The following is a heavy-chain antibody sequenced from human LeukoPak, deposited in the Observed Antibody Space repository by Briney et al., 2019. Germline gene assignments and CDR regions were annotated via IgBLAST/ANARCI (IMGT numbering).Heavy chain of an antibody. CDR3: ARGGDIVVVPAARTPFDY. D-gene: IGHD2-2*01. V-gene: IGHV3-74*01. CDR2: INSDGSST. Sequence: GGCLRLSCAASAFTFSNYDMTWVRQAPGKGLVWVSRINSDGSSTSYADSVKGRFTISRDNAKSTLYLQMNSLRAEDTAVYYCARGGDIVVVPAARTPFDYWGQGTLVTVSS. J-gene: IGHJ4*02. CDR1: AFTFSNYD.